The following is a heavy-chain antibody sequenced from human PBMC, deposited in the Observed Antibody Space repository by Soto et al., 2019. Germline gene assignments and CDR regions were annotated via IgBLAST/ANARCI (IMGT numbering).Heavy chain of an antibody. Sequence: GGSLRLSCAASGFTFSSYGMHWVRQAPGKGLEWVAVISYDGSNKYYADSVKGRFTISRDNSKNTLYLQMNSLRAEDTAVYYCAKGAGDGYYFDYWGQGTPVTVSS. D-gene: IGHD7-27*01. CDR2: ISYDGSNK. V-gene: IGHV3-30*18. J-gene: IGHJ4*02. CDR3: AKGAGDGYYFDY. CDR1: GFTFSSYG.